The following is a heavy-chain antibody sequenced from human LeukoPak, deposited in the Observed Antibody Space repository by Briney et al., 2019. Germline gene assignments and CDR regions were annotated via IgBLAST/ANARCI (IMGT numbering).Heavy chain of an antibody. V-gene: IGHV1-2*02. J-gene: IGHJ4*02. CDR1: GYTFTGYY. CDR3: ARDWPDCSGGSCYYYY. CDR2: INPNSGGT. D-gene: IGHD2-15*01. Sequence: ASVKVSCKASGYTFTGYYMHWVRQAPGQALGWRGWINPNSGGTNYAQKSQGRVTMTRDTSISTAYMELSRLRSDDTAVYYCARDWPDCSGGSCYYYYWGQGTLVTVSS.